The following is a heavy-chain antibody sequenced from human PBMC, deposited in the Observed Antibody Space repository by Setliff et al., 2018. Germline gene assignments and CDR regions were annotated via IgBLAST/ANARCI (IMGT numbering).Heavy chain of an antibody. V-gene: IGHV4-38-2*02. CDR3: AREVGTSTSSDAFDV. CDR2: IYYSGST. Sequence: PSETLSLTCTVSGYSISSGYIWGWIRQPPGKGLEWIGSIYYSGSTYYNPSLKSRVTMSVDTSKNQFSLHLTSVTAADTAVYYCAREVGTSTSSDAFDVWGQGMMVTVSS. CDR1: GYSISSGYI. J-gene: IGHJ3*01. D-gene: IGHD1-26*01.